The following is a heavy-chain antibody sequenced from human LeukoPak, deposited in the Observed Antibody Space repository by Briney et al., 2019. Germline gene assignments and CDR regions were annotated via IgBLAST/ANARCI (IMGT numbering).Heavy chain of an antibody. V-gene: IGHV4-59*08. CDR1: GGSISSYY. CDR2: IYYSGST. D-gene: IGHD3-10*01. CDR3: ARLEPPQFGELLGRWFDP. Sequence: SETLSLTCTVSGGSISSYYWSWIRQPPGKGLEWIGYIYYSGSTNYNPSLESRVTISVDTSKNQFSLKLSSVTAADTAVYYCARLEPPQFGELLGRWFDPWGQGTLVTVSS. J-gene: IGHJ5*02.